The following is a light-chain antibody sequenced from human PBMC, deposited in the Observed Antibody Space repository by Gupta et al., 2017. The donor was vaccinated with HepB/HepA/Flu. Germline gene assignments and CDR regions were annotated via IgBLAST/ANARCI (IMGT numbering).Light chain of an antibody. V-gene: IGKV1-27*01. CDR3: QKYNSASSGT. Sequence: DIPMTQSPSSLSASVGDRVTITCRASQGISNYLAWYQQKPGKGPKLLIYAASTLQSGVPSRFSGSGAGTDFTLTISSLQQEDVATYYCQKYNSASSGTFGQGTKVEIK. CDR1: QGISNY. J-gene: IGKJ1*01. CDR2: AAS.